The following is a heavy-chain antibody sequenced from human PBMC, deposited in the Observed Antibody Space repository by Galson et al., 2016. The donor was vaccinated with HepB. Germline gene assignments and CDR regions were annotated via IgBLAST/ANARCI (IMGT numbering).Heavy chain of an antibody. CDR2: IKEDGTFQ. Sequence: SLRLSCAASGFTFTSYWMAWIRQAPGRGLEWVANIKEDGTFQCYVDSVKGRFTISRDNTKISVHLQMNTLRVEDTAIYYCAGEGLEDGSYFDYWGQGPPVTISS. CDR3: AGEGLEDGSYFDY. CDR1: GFTFTSYW. J-gene: IGHJ4*02. V-gene: IGHV3-7*01. D-gene: IGHD5-24*01.